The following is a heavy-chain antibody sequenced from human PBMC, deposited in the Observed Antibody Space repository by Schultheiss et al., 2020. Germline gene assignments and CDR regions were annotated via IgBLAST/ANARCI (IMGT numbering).Heavy chain of an antibody. CDR2: IHHSGGA. D-gene: IGHD3-22*01. Sequence: SQTLSLTCTVSGGSISGYYWSCIRQPPGKGLEWIGYIHHSGGANYNPSLKSRVTISIDTSKNQFSLKLSSVTSADTAVYYCATVQTPNSSAWYWYFDLWGHGTLVTVSS. V-gene: IGHV4-59*01. CDR1: GGSISGYY. CDR3: ATVQTPNSSAWYWYFDL. J-gene: IGHJ2*01.